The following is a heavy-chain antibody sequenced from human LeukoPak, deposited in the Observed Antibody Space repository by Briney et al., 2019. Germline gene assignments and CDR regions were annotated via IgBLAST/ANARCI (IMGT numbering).Heavy chain of an antibody. D-gene: IGHD5-12*01. V-gene: IGHV1-2*02. CDR3: VTSRGHSGCHDY. CDR1: GYTFPGYY. J-gene: IGHJ4*02. CDR2: INPNSGGT. Sequence: ASVKVSCKASGYTFPGYYMHWVRQAPGQGLEWMGWINPNSGGTNYAQKFQGRVTMTRDTSISTAYMELSRLRSDDTAVYYCVTSRGHSGCHDYWGQGTLVTVSS.